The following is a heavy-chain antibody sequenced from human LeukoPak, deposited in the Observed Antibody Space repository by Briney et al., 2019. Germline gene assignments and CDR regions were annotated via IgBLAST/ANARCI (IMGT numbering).Heavy chain of an antibody. V-gene: IGHV3-7*01. D-gene: IGHD3-3*01. CDR2: IKQDGSEK. CDR3: ARIDDFWSGYHPFDY. Sequence: SGGSLRLSCAASGFTFSSYWMSWVRQAPGKGLEWVANIKQDGSEKYYVDSVKGRFTISRDNAKNSLYLQMNSLRAEDTAVYYCARIDDFWSGYHPFDYWGQGTLVTVSS. J-gene: IGHJ4*02. CDR1: GFTFSSYW.